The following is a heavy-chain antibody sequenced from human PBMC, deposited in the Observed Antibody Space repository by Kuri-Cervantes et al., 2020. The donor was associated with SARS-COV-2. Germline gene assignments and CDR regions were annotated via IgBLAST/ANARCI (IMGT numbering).Heavy chain of an antibody. D-gene: IGHD2-2*01. CDR1: GFSLSSEGVG. V-gene: IGHV2-5*01. CDR2: IFWNDNK. Sequence: SGPTLVKPTQTLTLTCTFSGFSLSSEGVGVGWIRQPPGKALEWLALIFWNDNKRYSPSLKSRLTITKDTSKNQVVLRMTTMDPVDTGTYYCAHTLVVPDFDYWGQGTLVTVSS. J-gene: IGHJ4*02. CDR3: AHTLVVPDFDY.